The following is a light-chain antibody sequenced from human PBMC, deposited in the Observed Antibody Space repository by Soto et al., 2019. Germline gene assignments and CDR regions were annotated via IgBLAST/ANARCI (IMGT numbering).Light chain of an antibody. V-gene: IGKV3-15*01. J-gene: IGKJ4*01. CDR1: QSVSNN. Sequence: EIVMTQSPATLSVSPGERATLSCRASQSVSNNLAWYQQKPGQAPRLLIYGASTRATGIPARFSGSGSGTEFTLTISSLQSEDFAVYYCQQYNNCPGTFGGGTVVEIK. CDR3: QQYNNCPGT. CDR2: GAS.